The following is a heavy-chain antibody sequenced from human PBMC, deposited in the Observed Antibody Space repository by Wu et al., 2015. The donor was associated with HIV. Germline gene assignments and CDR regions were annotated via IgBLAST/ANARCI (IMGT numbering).Heavy chain of an antibody. D-gene: IGHD3-10*01. V-gene: IGHV1-2*02. J-gene: IGHJ6*04. CDR1: GYTFTGYY. CDR2: INPNSGGT. CDR3: ARDPYYGSGSYFYYYYGMDV. Sequence: QVQLVQSGAEVKKPGASVKVSCKASGYTFTGYYMHWVRQAPGQGLEWMGWINPNSGGTNYAQKFQGRVTMTRDTSISTAYMELSRLRSDDTAVYYCARDPYYGSGSYFYYYYGMDVWGQRDHGHRLL.